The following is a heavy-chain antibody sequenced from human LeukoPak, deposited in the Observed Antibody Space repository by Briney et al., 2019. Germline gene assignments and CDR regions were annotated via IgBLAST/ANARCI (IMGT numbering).Heavy chain of an antibody. CDR3: AKARSGYYNDHYFDS. D-gene: IGHD3-3*01. CDR1: GFNFNNYA. CDR2: LSGTGGST. Sequence: PGGSLRLSCAASGFNFNNYATSWVRQAPGKGLEWVSTLSGTGGSTYYADSVRGRFTISRDNSKNTLYLQMDSLRAEDTAVYYCAKARSGYYNDHYFDSWGQGTLVTVSS. V-gene: IGHV3-23*01. J-gene: IGHJ4*02.